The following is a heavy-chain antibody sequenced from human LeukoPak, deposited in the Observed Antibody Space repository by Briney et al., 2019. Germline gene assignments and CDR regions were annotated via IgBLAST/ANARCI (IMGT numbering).Heavy chain of an antibody. Sequence: GGSLRLSCAASGFTFDDYTMHWVRQAPGKGLEWVSLISWDGGSTYYADSVKGRFTISRDNSKNSLYLQMNSLRTEDTALYYCAKDIILRKQLGPGVDYWGQGTLVTVSS. CDR1: GFTFDDYT. CDR2: ISWDGGST. D-gene: IGHD6-6*01. V-gene: IGHV3-43*01. J-gene: IGHJ4*02. CDR3: AKDIILRKQLGPGVDY.